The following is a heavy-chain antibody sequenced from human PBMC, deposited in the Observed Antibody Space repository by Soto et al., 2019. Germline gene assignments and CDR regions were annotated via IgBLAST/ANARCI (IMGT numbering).Heavy chain of an antibody. Sequence: LSLTCNVSGASICTYYWNWIRQSPGKGLEWVGYISDGGSTNYNPSLESGVTIALDTSTKQDSLKLSSVRATDMAVYDCAREYIVMVTATGGGRPGMFVWGQGTTVPVSS. V-gene: IGHV4-59*01. CDR3: AREYIVMVTATGGGRPGMFV. D-gene: IGHD2-21*02. CDR2: ISDGGST. J-gene: IGHJ6*02. CDR1: GASICTYY.